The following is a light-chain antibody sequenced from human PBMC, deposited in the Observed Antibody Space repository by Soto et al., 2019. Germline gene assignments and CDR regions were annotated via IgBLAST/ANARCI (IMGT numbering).Light chain of an antibody. J-gene: IGKJ4*01. CDR3: QQYDNRPLT. CDR1: QDIKNY. CDR2: DAS. Sequence: DIQMTPSPSSLSASVGDRVTITCQASQDIKNYLNWYQQKSAKAPKLLIYDASDLETGVPSRFSGSGSGTDFTFTINSLQPEDIATYYCQQYDNRPLTFGGGTKVDIK. V-gene: IGKV1-33*01.